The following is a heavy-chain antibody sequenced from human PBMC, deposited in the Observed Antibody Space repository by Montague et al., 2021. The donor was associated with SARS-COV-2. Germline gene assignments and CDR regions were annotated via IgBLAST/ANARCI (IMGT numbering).Heavy chain of an antibody. J-gene: IGHJ3*02. Sequence: SLRLSCAASGFTFSSYAMHWVRQAPGKGLEWVAVISYDGSDKYYADSVKGRFTISRDNSKNTLYLQMNSLRAEDTAVYYCARDQGDAFDIWGPGTMVTVSS. CDR3: ARDQGDAFDI. CDR2: ISYDGSDK. CDR1: GFTFSSYA. D-gene: IGHD3-10*01. V-gene: IGHV3-30*04.